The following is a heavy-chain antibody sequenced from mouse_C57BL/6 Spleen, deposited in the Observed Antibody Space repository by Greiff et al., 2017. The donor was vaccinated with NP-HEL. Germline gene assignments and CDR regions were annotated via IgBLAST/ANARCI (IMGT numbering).Heavy chain of an antibody. CDR1: GFSFNTYA. D-gene: IGHD3-3*01. CDR3: VRHGDAWFAY. Sequence: EVQVVESGGGLVQPKGSLKLSCAASGFSFNTYAMNWVRQAPGKGLEWVARIRSKSNNYATYYADSVKDRFTISRDDSESMLYLQMNNLKTEDTAMYYCVRHGDAWFAYWGQGTLVTVSA. V-gene: IGHV10-1*01. J-gene: IGHJ3*01. CDR2: IRSKSNNYAT.